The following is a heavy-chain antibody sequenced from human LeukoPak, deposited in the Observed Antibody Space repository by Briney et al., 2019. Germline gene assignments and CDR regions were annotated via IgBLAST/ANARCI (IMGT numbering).Heavy chain of an antibody. CDR1: GFTFSNAW. CDR2: ISSSSSYI. D-gene: IGHD3-3*01. CDR3: ARVPSGIGVSDAFDI. J-gene: IGHJ3*02. Sequence: PGGSLRLSCAASGFTFSNAWMSWVRQAPGKGLEWVSSISSSSSYIYYADSVKGRFTISRDNAKNSLYLQMNSLRAEDTAVYYCARVPSGIGVSDAFDIWGQGTMVTVSS. V-gene: IGHV3-21*01.